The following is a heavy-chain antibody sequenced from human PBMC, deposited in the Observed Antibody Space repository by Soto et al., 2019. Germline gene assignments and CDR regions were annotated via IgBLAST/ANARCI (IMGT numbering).Heavy chain of an antibody. CDR1: GFTFSSYY. V-gene: IGHV3-21*01. CDR3: ARDDGLSSTNVKAFDI. Sequence: PGGSLRISCASSGFTFSSYYMNWVRQAPGKGLEWVSSISTTSTYTHYADSLKGRFTISRDNAKKLLYLQMDSLRAEDTAVYYCARDDGLSSTNVKAFDIWGQGTKVTVSS. D-gene: IGHD2-2*01. CDR2: ISTTSTYT. J-gene: IGHJ3*02.